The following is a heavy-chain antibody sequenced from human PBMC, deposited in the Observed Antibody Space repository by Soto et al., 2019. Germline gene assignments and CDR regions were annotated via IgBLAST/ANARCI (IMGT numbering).Heavy chain of an antibody. D-gene: IGHD3-22*01. J-gene: IGHJ4*02. CDR2: ISGSGGST. CDR1: GFTFSSYA. V-gene: IGHV3-23*01. Sequence: PGGSLRLSCAASGFTFSSYAMSWVRQAPGKGLEWVSAISGSGGSTYYADSVKGRFTISRDNSKNTLYLQMNSLRAEDTAVYYCTFNSSGYYYLSNWGQGTLVTVSS. CDR3: TFNSSGYYYLSN.